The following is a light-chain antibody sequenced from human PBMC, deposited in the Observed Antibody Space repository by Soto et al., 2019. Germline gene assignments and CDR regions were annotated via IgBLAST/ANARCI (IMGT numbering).Light chain of an antibody. Sequence: EVVLRQSPATLSVPPGAGATLSCRASQGIGDTLAWYQHKTGQTPRIFIYDKSTRATGVPNRFSGSRSGAELTLTINSLQSEDFAVYYCQTYNNWPLTFGGGTKVDIK. CDR3: QTYNNWPLT. CDR2: DKS. J-gene: IGKJ4*01. V-gene: IGKV3-15*01. CDR1: QGIGDT.